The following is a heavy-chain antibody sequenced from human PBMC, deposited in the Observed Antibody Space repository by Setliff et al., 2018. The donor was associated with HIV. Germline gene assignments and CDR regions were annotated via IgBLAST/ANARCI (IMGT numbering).Heavy chain of an antibody. J-gene: IGHJ4*02. CDR2: IYPGDSDS. Sequence: GESLKISCNLSGYSFVDFWIGWVRQMPGKGLEWVGFIYPGDSDSRYSPSFRGQVTISADKSTTTASLDWASLKASDTAMYYCVRYIGAAAGYIDHWGQGTLVTVSS. CDR3: VRYIGAAAGYIDH. D-gene: IGHD6-25*01. CDR1: GYSFVDFW. V-gene: IGHV5-51*01.